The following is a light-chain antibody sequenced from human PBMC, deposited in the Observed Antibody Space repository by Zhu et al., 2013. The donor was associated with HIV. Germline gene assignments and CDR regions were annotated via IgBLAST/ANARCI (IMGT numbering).Light chain of an antibody. Sequence: DIVLTQSPGTLSLSPGDTATLSCRASQSVSSSFLAWYQQKIGQPPRLLISGAFSRAAGIPGRFSGGGSGTEFNLTISSLEAADIGVYYCQQYHDWAPYTFGPGTKL. CDR3: QQYHDWAPYT. CDR1: QSVSSSF. V-gene: IGKV3-20*01. CDR2: GAF. J-gene: IGKJ2*01.